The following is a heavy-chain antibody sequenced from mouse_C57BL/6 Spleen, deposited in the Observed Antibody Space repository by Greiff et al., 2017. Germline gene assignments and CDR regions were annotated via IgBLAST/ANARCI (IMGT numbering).Heavy chain of an antibody. V-gene: IGHV3-6*01. CDR3: ARTNYGSSWYFDV. CDR2: ISYDGSN. Sequence: EVQLQESGPGLVKPSQSLSLTCSVTGYSITSGYYWNWIRQFPGNKLEWMGYISYDGSNNYNPSLKNRISITRDTSKNQFFLKLNSVTTEDTATYYCARTNYGSSWYFDVWGTGTTVTVSS. J-gene: IGHJ1*03. CDR1: GYSITSGYY. D-gene: IGHD1-1*01.